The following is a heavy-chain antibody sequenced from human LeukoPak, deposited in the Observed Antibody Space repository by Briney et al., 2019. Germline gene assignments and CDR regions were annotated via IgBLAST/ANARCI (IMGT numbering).Heavy chain of an antibody. CDR3: ARGLAVVSPFDF. CDR1: GYTFTGYY. Sequence: ASVKVSCKASGYTFTGYYIHWVRQAPGQGPAWMGWINTNSGGTNYGQKFQGRVTMTRDTSISTANMELSRLTSDDTAVYYCARGLAVVSPFDFWGQGTLVTVSS. D-gene: IGHD3-22*01. CDR2: INTNSGGT. V-gene: IGHV1-2*02. J-gene: IGHJ4*02.